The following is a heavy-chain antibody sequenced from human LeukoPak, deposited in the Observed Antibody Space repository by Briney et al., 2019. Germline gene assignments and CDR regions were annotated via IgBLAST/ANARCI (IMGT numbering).Heavy chain of an antibody. Sequence: SVKVSCKASGGTFSNYAISWVRQAPGQGLEWMGGIIPIFGTANYAQKFQGRVTITADESTSTAYMELSSLRSEDTAVYYCARAYSSSWFFDYWGQGTLVTVSS. CDR3: ARAYSSSWFFDY. V-gene: IGHV1-69*01. D-gene: IGHD6-13*01. J-gene: IGHJ4*02. CDR2: IIPIFGTA. CDR1: GGTFSNYA.